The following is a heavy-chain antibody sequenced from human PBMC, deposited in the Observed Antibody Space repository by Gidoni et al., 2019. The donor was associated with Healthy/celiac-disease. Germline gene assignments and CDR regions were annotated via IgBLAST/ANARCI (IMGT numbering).Heavy chain of an antibody. CDR2: ISGSGGST. CDR1: GVTFSSYA. V-gene: IGHV3-23*01. D-gene: IGHD2-21*01. Sequence: EVQLLESGGGLVQPGGSLRLSCAASGVTFSSYAMSWVRQAPGKGLEWFSAISGSGGSTYDADSVKGRFTISRDNSKNTLYLQMNSLRAEDTAVYYCAKELNNLFGGYWGQGTLVTVSS. CDR3: AKELNNLFGGY. J-gene: IGHJ4*02.